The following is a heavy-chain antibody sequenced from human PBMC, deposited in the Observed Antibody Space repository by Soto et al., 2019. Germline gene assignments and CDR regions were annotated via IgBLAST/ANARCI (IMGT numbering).Heavy chain of an antibody. J-gene: IGHJ5*02. CDR3: ARRFYDTSGYYPFDP. CDR2: IESDGSST. CDR1: GFTFSRYW. Sequence: EVQLVESGGGLVQPGGSLRLSCAASGFTFSRYWMHWFRQAPGKGLVWVSRIESDGSSTSYADSVKGRFTISRDNAKNTLYLQMKSLRDEDTAVYYWARRFYDTSGYYPFDPWGQGTLVTVSS. V-gene: IGHV3-74*01. D-gene: IGHD3-22*01.